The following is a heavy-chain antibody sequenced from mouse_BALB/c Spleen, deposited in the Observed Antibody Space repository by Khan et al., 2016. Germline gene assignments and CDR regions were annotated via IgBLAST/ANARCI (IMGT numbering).Heavy chain of an antibody. CDR3: ASSTQSFYAMDY. V-gene: IGHV1S135*01. J-gene: IGHJ4*01. D-gene: IGHD1-1*01. Sequence: VQLQQSGPELMKPGASVKISCKASGYSFTSYYMHWVKQSHGKSLEWIGYIDPFNGGTSYNQKFKGKATLTVDKSSSTAYMNLSSLTSEDSAVYYCASSTQSFYAMDYWGQGTAVTVSS. CDR1: GYSFTSYY. CDR2: IDPFNGGT.